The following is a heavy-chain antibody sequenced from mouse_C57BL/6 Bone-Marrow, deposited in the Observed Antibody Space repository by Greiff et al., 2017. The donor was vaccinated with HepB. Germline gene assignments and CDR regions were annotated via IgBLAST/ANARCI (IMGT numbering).Heavy chain of an antibody. CDR1: GFTFSDYG. CDR3: ARPGYGLRRPYYAMDY. V-gene: IGHV5-17*01. CDR2: ISSGSSTI. D-gene: IGHD2-2*01. Sequence: EVQGVESGGGLVKPGGSLKLSCAASGFTFSDYGMHWVRQAPEKGLEWVAYISSGSSTIYYADTVKGRFPISRDNAKNTLCLQMTSLRSEDTAMYYCARPGYGLRRPYYAMDYWGQGTSVTVSS. J-gene: IGHJ4*01.